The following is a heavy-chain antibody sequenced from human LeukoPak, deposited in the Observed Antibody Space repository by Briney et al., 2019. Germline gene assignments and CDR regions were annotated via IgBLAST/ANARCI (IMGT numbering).Heavy chain of an antibody. CDR3: AREAFDYYDSSGYYGV. Sequence: ASVKVSCKASGYTFTSYYMHWVRQAPGQGLEWMGWISAYNGNTNYAQKLQGRVTMTTDTSTSTAYMELRSLRSDDTAVYYCAREAFDYYDSSGYYGVWGQGTLVTVSS. V-gene: IGHV1-18*04. CDR2: ISAYNGNT. CDR1: GYTFTSYY. D-gene: IGHD3-22*01. J-gene: IGHJ4*02.